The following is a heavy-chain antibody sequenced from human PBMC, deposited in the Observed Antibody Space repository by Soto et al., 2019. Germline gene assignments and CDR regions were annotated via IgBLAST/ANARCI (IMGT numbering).Heavy chain of an antibody. CDR2: IIPVFGIA. Sequence: QVQLVQSGAEVKKPGSSVKVSCKASGGTFISYAISWVRQAPGRGLEWLGGIIPVFGIANYTQKYQGRVTITADESTSTADMELSSLRSEDTALYDCARGRVTTYGTAFDYRGQGTLVTVSA. V-gene: IGHV1-69*01. CDR3: ARGRVTTYGTAFDY. CDR1: GGTFISYA. J-gene: IGHJ4*02. D-gene: IGHD4-17*01.